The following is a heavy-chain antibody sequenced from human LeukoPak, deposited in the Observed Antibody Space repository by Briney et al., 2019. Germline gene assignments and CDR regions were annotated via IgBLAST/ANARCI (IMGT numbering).Heavy chain of an antibody. D-gene: IGHD1-26*01. CDR2: ISYDGSNK. CDR3: ARDGPHSGSYCDY. V-gene: IGHV3-30*04. J-gene: IGHJ4*02. CDR1: GFTFSSYA. Sequence: GGSLRLSCAASGFTFSSYAMHWVRQAPGKGLEWVAVISYDGSNKYYADSVKGRFTISRDNSKNTLYLQMNSLRAEDTAVYYCARDGPHSGSYCDYWGQGTLVTVSS.